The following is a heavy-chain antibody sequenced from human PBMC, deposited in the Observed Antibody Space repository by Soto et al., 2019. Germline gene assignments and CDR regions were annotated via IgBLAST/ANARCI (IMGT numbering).Heavy chain of an antibody. V-gene: IGHV3-13*05. CDR1: GFTFSDYD. CDR3: ARGAHYDSSGYYYFDY. D-gene: IGHD3-22*01. CDR2: IGSAGDP. Sequence: EVQLVESGGGLVQPGGSLRLSCAASGFTFSDYDMHWVRQGPGKGLEWVSGIGSAGDPYYPGSVEGRFTISRENAENSFYLQLNSLRAGDTAVYYCARGAHYDSSGYYYFDYWGQGTPVTVSS. J-gene: IGHJ4*02.